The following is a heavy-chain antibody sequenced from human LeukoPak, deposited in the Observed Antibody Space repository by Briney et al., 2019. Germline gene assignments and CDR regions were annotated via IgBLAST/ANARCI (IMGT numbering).Heavy chain of an antibody. CDR3: ARDLRSVWYFY. J-gene: IGHJ4*02. CDR1: GFTFSSYS. Sequence: GGSLRLSCAASGFTFSSYSMNWVRQTPGKGLEWVSSISSSSSYIYYADSVKGRFTISRDNAKNSLYLQMNSLRAEDTAVYYCARDLRSVWYFYWGQGTPVTVSS. D-gene: IGHD6-19*01. V-gene: IGHV3-21*01. CDR2: ISSSSSYI.